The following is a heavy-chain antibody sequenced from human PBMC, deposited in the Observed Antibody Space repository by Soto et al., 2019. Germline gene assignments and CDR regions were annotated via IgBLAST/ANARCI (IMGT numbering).Heavy chain of an antibody. CDR1: GFTFSSYA. D-gene: IGHD2-21*02. CDR2: ISYDGSNK. V-gene: IGHV3-30-3*01. CDR3: ARGGRAYCGGDRSGLDY. Sequence: QVQLVESGGGVVQPGRSLRLSCAASGFTFSSYAMHWVRQAPGKGLEWVAVISYDGSNKYYADSVKGRFTISRDNSKNTLYLQMNSLRAEYTAVYYCARGGRAYCGGDRSGLDYWGQGTLVTVSS. J-gene: IGHJ4*02.